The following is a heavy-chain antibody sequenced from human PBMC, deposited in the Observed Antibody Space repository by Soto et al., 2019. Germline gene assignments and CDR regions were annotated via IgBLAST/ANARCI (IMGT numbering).Heavy chain of an antibody. CDR3: ARSQYSSSWYSYYYYYYGMDV. V-gene: IGHV1-69*02. Sequence: RASVKVSCKASGGTFSSYTISWVRQAPGQGLEWMGRIIPILGIANYAQKFQGRVTITADKSTSTAYMELSSLRSEDTAVYYCARSQYSSSWYSYYYYYYGMDVWGQGTTVTVSS. CDR2: IIPILGIA. D-gene: IGHD6-13*01. CDR1: GGTFSSYT. J-gene: IGHJ6*02.